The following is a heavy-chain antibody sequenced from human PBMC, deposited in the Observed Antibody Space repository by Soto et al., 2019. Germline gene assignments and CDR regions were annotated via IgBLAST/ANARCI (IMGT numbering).Heavy chain of an antibody. CDR2: ISAYNRNT. D-gene: IGHD2-2*01. J-gene: IGHJ6*02. V-gene: IGHV1-18*01. CDR3: ARDLGYCSSTSCHAAYGMDV. CDR1: GYTFTSYG. Sequence: GASVKVSCKASGYTFTSYGLSWVRQAPGQGLEWMGWISAYNRNTNYAQKLQGRVTMTTDTSTSTAYMELRSLRSDDTAVYYCARDLGYCSSTSCHAAYGMDVWGQGTTVTVSS.